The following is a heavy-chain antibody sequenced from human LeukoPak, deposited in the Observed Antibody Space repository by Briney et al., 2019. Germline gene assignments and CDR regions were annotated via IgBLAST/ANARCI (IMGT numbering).Heavy chain of an antibody. CDR2: ISGGGGSDGST. V-gene: IGHV3-23*01. CDR3: TTPPVARSKLWLGELTVDY. CDR1: GFTLSSYA. J-gene: IGHJ4*02. Sequence: PGGSLRLSCVGSGFTLSSYAMSWVRQAPGKGLEWVSLISGGGGSDGSTYYADSVKGRFTISRDNSKNTLYLQMNSLKTEDTAVYYCTTPPVARSKLWLGELTVDYWGQGTLVTVSS. D-gene: IGHD3-10*01.